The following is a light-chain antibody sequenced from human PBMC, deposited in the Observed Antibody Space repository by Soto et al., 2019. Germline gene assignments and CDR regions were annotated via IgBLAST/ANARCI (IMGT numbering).Light chain of an antibody. V-gene: IGKV3-15*01. CDR3: QQYNNWPWT. Sequence: IVMTQSPATLSVSTGERATLSCRASQSVTTRLAWYQRKPGQGPRLLIYDASTRATGIAARISGSGSGTEFTLTISSLQSEDFAIYYCQQYNNWPWTFGQGTKVDI. J-gene: IGKJ1*01. CDR1: QSVTTR. CDR2: DAS.